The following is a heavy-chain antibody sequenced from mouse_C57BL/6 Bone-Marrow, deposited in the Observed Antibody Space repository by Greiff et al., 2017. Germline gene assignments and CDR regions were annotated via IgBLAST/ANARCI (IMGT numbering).Heavy chain of an antibody. CDR1: GYAFSSYW. D-gene: IGHD1-1*01. V-gene: IGHV1-80*01. CDR2: IYPGDGDT. J-gene: IGHJ3*01. Sequence: QVQLQQSGAELVKPGASVKISCKASGYAFSSYWMNWVKQRPGKGLEWIGQIYPGDGDTNYNGKFKGKATLTADKSSSTAYMQLSSLTSEDSAVYFCARDGVPFITTVVERAWFAYWGQGTLVTVSA. CDR3: ARDGVPFITTVVERAWFAY.